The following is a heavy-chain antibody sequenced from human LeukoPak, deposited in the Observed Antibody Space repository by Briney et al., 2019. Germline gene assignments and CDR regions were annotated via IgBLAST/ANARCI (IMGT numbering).Heavy chain of an antibody. D-gene: IGHD5-24*01. Sequence: GGSLRLSCAASGFTFSSYWMSWVRQAPGKGLEWVANIKQDGSEKYYVDSVKGRFTISRDNAKNSLYLQMNSLRAEDTAVYYCARSWRVEVATRIDDEAFHNWGQGTMVTVSS. CDR2: IKQDGSEK. CDR3: ARSWRVEVATRIDDEAFHN. V-gene: IGHV3-7*01. J-gene: IGHJ3*02. CDR1: GFTFSSYW.